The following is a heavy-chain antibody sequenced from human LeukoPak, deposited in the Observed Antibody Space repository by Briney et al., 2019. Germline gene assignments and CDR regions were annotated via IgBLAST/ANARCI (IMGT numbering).Heavy chain of an antibody. V-gene: IGHV3-11*01. Sequence: GGSLRLSCAASGFTFSDSYMTWIRQAPGKGLELLSYISGSASDVNYIDSVRGRFTISRDNAKNSLYLHMDSLRVEDTAVYYCSRDPRHNDYWGQGTLATVSS. J-gene: IGHJ4*02. CDR3: SRDPRHNDY. CDR2: ISGSASDV. CDR1: GFTFSDSY.